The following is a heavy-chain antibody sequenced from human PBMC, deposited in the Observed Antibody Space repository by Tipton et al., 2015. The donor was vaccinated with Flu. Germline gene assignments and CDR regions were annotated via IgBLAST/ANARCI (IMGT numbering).Heavy chain of an antibody. V-gene: IGHV4-38-2*02. CDR2: IHHSGGT. CDR1: GYSISSGYY. D-gene: IGHD3-10*01. CDR3: ARETSSSWFGYFDP. J-gene: IGHJ5*02. Sequence: TLSLTCNVSGYSISSGYYWGWIRQPPGKGLEWIGSIHHSGGTYYNPSPKSRVTLSLDTSKNHFSLRLTSVTAADTAMYYCARETSSSWFGYFDPWGQGTLVTVSS.